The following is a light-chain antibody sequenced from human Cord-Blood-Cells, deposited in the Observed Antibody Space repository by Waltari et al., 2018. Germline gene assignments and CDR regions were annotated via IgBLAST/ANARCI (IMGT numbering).Light chain of an antibody. Sequence: DIQMTQSPSTLSASVGDRVTITCRASQRISSWLAWYQQKPGKAPKLLIYKACSLESGFPSRFSGSGSGTEFPLTISSLQPDDFATYYCQQYNSYSMYSFGQGTKLEIK. CDR2: KAC. J-gene: IGKJ2*03. CDR3: QQYNSYSMYS. V-gene: IGKV1-5*03. CDR1: QRISSW.